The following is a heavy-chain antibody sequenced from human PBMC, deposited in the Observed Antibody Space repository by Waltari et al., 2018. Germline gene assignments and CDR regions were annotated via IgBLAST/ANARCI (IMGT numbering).Heavy chain of an antibody. D-gene: IGHD3-10*01. CDR2: IYPGDSHT. V-gene: IGHV5-51*01. CDR3: ARRVMVQGALPFDY. CDR1: GYSFTSYW. Sequence: EVQLVQSGAEVKKPGESLKISCKGSGYSFTSYWIGWVRQMPGKGLEWMGIIYPGDSHTIHRPSLQGQVTISADKSISTAYLQWSSLKASDTAMYYCARRVMVQGALPFDYWGQGTLVTVSS. J-gene: IGHJ4*02.